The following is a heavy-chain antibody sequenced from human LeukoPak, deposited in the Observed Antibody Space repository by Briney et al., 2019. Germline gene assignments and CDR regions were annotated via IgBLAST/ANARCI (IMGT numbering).Heavy chain of an antibody. J-gene: IGHJ4*02. CDR3: ARATYSSGWYFDY. V-gene: IGHV7-4-1*02. Sequence: GPVKVSCKTSGYTFTIYAMNWVRQAPGQGLEWMGWINTNTGNPTYAQGFTGRFVFSLDTSVSTAYLQISSLKAEDTAVYYCARATYSSGWYFDYWGQGTLVTVSS. CDR1: GYTFTIYA. CDR2: INTNTGNP. D-gene: IGHD6-19*01.